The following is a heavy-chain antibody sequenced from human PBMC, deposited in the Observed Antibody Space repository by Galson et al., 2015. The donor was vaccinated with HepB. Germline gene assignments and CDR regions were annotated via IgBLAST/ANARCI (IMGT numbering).Heavy chain of an antibody. V-gene: IGHV1-69*06. D-gene: IGHD5-12*01. CDR1: GGTFSSYA. CDR3: ARVGLIVATLDY. CDR2: IIPIFGTA. Sequence: SVKVSCKASGGTFSSYAISWVRQAPGQGLEWMGGIIPIFGTANYAQKFQGRVTITADKSTSTAYMELSSLRSEDTAVYYCARVGLIVATLDYWGQGTLVTVSS. J-gene: IGHJ4*02.